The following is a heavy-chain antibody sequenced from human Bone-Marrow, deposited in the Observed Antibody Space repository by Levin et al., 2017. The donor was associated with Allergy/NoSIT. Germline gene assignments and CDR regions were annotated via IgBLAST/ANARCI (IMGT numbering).Heavy chain of an antibody. CDR2: INAGNGNT. V-gene: IGHV1-3*01. CDR3: ARGLPRGTAVAGTIKGMDV. CDR1: GYTFTSYA. D-gene: IGHD6-19*01. J-gene: IGHJ6*02. Sequence: ASVKVSCKASGYTFTSYAMHWVRQAPGQRLEWMGWINAGNGNTKYSQKFQGRVTITRDTSASTAYMELSSLRSEDTAVYYCARGLPRGTAVAGTIKGMDVWGQGTTVTVSS.